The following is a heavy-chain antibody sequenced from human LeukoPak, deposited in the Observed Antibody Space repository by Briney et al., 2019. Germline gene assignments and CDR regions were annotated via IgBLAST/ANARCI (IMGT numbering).Heavy chain of an antibody. Sequence: GGSLRLSCAASGFTFSSYAMHWVRQAPRKGLEWVSVIYSSGSTYYAESVKGRFTISRDNSKNTLYLQMNSLRVEDTGVYYCARDGSGTSSFGYWGQGTLVTVSS. CDR1: GFTFSSYA. CDR3: ARDGSGTSSFGY. CDR2: IYSSGST. V-gene: IGHV3-66*03. J-gene: IGHJ4*02. D-gene: IGHD6-13*01.